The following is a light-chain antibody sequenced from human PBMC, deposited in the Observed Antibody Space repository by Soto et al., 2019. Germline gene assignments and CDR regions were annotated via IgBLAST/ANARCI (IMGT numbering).Light chain of an antibody. Sequence: SYELTQPPSVSVAPGKTARITCGGNKIGSKSVHWYQQKPGQAPVLVIYYDSDRPSGIPERFSGSNSGITATLTISRVEAGDEADYYCQVWDSSSDHVVFGGGTKVTVL. CDR3: QVWDSSSDHVV. J-gene: IGLJ2*01. V-gene: IGLV3-21*04. CDR1: KIGSKS. CDR2: YDS.